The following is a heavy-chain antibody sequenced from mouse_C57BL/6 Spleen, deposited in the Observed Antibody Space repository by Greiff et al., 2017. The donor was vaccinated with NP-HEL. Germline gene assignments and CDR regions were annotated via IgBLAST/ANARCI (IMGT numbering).Heavy chain of an antibody. Sequence: EVQLQQSGPELVKPGASVKISCKASGYTFTDYNMDWVKQSHGKSLEWIGEINPNNGGTSYNQKFKGKATLTVDKSSSTAYMKLRSLTSEDTAVYYCASDSSYSGYFDVWGTGTTVTVSS. D-gene: IGHD1-1*01. CDR3: ASDSSYSGYFDV. CDR2: INPNNGGT. V-gene: IGHV1-18*01. J-gene: IGHJ1*03. CDR1: GYTFTDYN.